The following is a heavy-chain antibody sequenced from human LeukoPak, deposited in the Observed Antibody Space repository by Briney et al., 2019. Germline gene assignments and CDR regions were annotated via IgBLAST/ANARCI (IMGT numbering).Heavy chain of an antibody. D-gene: IGHD3-22*01. V-gene: IGHV4-4*09. Sequence: PSETLSLTCAVYGGSFSGYYWSWIRQPPGKGLEWIGYIYTSGSTNYNPSLKSRVTISVDTSKNQFSLKLSSVTAADTAVYYCASGYDSSGYDAFDIWGQGTMVTVSS. CDR3: ASGYDSSGYDAFDI. J-gene: IGHJ3*02. CDR2: IYTSGST. CDR1: GGSFSGYY.